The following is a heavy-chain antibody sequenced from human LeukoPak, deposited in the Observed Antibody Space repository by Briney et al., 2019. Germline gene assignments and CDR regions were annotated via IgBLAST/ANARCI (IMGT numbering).Heavy chain of an antibody. CDR1: GFTVSSNY. V-gene: IGHV3-53*01. J-gene: IGHJ4*02. D-gene: IGHD1-26*01. CDR3: ASHLVGASSYYFDH. CDR2: IYTGGST. Sequence: GGSLILSCAASGFTVSSNYMSWVRQAPGKGLEWVSVIYTGGSTYYADSVKGRFTISRDNSKNTLYLQMNSLRAEDTAVYYCASHLVGASSYYFDHWGQGTLVTVSS.